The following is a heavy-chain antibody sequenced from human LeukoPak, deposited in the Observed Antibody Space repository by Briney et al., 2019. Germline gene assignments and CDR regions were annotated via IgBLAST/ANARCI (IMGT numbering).Heavy chain of an antibody. J-gene: IGHJ4*02. CDR1: GFTFSSYG. D-gene: IGHD3-22*01. CDR3: AKKRYYYDSSGYSTPYFDY. Sequence: GGSLRLSCAASGFTFSSYGMHWVRQAPGKGLEWVAVISYDGSNKYYADSVKGRFTISRDNSKNTLYLQMNSLRAEDTAVYYCAKKRYYYDSSGYSTPYFDYWGQGTLVTVSS. V-gene: IGHV3-30*18. CDR2: ISYDGSNK.